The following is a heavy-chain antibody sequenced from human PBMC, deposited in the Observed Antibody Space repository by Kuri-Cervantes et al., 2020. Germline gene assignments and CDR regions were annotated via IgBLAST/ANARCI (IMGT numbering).Heavy chain of an antibody. Sequence: SVKVSCKASGYTFTSYDISWVRQAPGQGLEWMGGIIPIFGTANYAQKFQGRVTITADESTSTAYMELSSLRSEDTAVYYCARDKDTDAFDIWGQGTMVTVSS. CDR2: IIPIFGTA. CDR1: GYTFTSYD. D-gene: IGHD2-15*01. V-gene: IGHV1-69*13. CDR3: ARDKDTDAFDI. J-gene: IGHJ3*02.